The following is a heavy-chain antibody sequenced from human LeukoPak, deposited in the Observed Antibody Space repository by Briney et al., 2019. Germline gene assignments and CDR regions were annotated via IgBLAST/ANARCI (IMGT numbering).Heavy chain of an antibody. CDR2: IFYTGST. Sequence: SETLSLTCTVSGGSINSYYWSWIRQPPGKGLQWIGYIFYTGSTNYNPSLKSRATISVDTSKNQLSLKLSSVTAADSAVYYCASADFHGGNPFDAFDIWGQGTMVTVSS. D-gene: IGHD2-15*01. V-gene: IGHV4-59*12. CDR3: ASADFHGGNPFDAFDI. J-gene: IGHJ3*02. CDR1: GGSINSYY.